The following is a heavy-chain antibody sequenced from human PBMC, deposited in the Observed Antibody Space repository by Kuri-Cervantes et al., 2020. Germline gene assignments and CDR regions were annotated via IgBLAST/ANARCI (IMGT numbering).Heavy chain of an antibody. Sequence: GGSLRLSCAASGFTFSSYAMHWVRQAPGKGLEWVAVISYDGSNKYYADSVKGRFTISRDNSKNTLYLQMNSLRAEDTAVYYCARDVSLSSGRYHYFDYWGQGTLVTVSS. D-gene: IGHD6-19*01. CDR3: ARDVSLSSGRYHYFDY. CDR2: ISYDGSNK. V-gene: IGHV3-30-3*01. J-gene: IGHJ4*02. CDR1: GFTFSSYA.